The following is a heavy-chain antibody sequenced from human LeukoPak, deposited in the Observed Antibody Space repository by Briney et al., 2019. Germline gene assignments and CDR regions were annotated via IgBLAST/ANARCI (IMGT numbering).Heavy chain of an antibody. CDR3: ARALYGDDAFDI. Sequence: ASVTVSCTASGYTFTSYAMHWVRQAPGQRLEWMGWINAGNGNTKYSQKFQGRVTITRDTSASTAYMELSSLRSEDTAVYYCARALYGDDAFDIWGQGTMVTVSS. J-gene: IGHJ3*02. D-gene: IGHD2/OR15-2a*01. V-gene: IGHV1-3*01. CDR1: GYTFTSYA. CDR2: INAGNGNT.